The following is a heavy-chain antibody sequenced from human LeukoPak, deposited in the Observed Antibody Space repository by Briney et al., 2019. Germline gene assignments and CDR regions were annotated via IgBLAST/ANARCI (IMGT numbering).Heavy chain of an antibody. CDR1: GYPFTTYE. J-gene: IGHJ5*02. V-gene: IGHV1-8*01. CDR3: ARGPRNDP. CDR2: VHPDTGYA. Sequence: ASVKVSCKTSGYPFTTYEINWVRQAAGQGLEWMGWVHPDTGYADYAQKFQGRVTMTSDTSISTAYMELSSLRSDDTAVYFCARGPRNDPWGQGTLVTVSS. D-gene: IGHD1-14*01.